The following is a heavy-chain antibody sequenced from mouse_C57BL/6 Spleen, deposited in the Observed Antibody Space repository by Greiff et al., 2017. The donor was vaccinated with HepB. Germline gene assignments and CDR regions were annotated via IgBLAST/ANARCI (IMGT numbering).Heavy chain of an antibody. V-gene: IGHV1-62-2*01. J-gene: IGHJ4*01. CDR2: FYPGSGSI. CDR3: ARHEGFYYYGSRYAMDY. CDR1: GYTFTEYT. D-gene: IGHD1-1*01. Sequence: QVQLKESGAELVKPGASVKLSCKASGYTFTEYTIHWVKQRSGQGLEWIGWFYPGSGSIKYNEKFKDKATLTADKSSSTVYMERSRLTSEDSAVYFCARHEGFYYYGSRYAMDYWGQGTSVTVSS.